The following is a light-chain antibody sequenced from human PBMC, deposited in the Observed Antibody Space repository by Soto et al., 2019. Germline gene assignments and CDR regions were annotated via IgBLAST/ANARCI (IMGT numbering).Light chain of an antibody. CDR1: QYIHNY. CDR3: QQSNNYPWT. CDR2: EAA. J-gene: IGKJ1*01. Sequence: DIQMTQSPSTLSASVGDRVTITCRASQYIHNYLAWYQQKPGEAPKLLLYEAANLESGVPSRFIGSGTGTEFTITISSLQPDDFAPYYGQQSNNYPWTFGQGTRVDI. V-gene: IGKV1-5*03.